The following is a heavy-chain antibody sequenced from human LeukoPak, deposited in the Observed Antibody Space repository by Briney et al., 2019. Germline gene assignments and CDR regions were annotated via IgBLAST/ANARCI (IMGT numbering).Heavy chain of an antibody. D-gene: IGHD6-13*01. CDR3: NGAAADYYYYMDV. V-gene: IGHV4-34*01. J-gene: IGHJ6*03. CDR2: INHRGST. Sequence: SETLSLTCAVYGGSFSGYYWSWIRQPPGKGLEWIGEINHRGSTNDNPSLKSRVTISVDTSKNQFSLKLSSVTAADTAVYYCNGAAADYYYYMDVWGKGTTVTISS. CDR1: GGSFSGYY.